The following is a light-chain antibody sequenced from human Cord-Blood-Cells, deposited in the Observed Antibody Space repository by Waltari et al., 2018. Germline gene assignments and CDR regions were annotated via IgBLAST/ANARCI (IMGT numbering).Light chain of an antibody. CDR3: QQYGSSPLIT. J-gene: IGKJ3*01. Sequence: EIVLTQSPGTLSLSPGERATLSCRASQSVSSSYLAWYQQKPGQAPRRLIYGASSRATGIPDRFSGSGSGTDFTLTISRREPEDFAVYYCQQYGSSPLITFGPGTKVDIK. V-gene: IGKV3-20*01. CDR2: GAS. CDR1: QSVSSSY.